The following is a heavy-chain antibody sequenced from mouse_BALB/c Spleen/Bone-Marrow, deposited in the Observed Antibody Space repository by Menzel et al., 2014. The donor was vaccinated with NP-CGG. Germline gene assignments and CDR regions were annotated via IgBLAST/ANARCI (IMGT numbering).Heavy chain of an antibody. CDR1: GDSITSGY. J-gene: IGHJ4*01. CDR3: ARSGSSGYHYYAMDY. CDR2: ISYSSST. V-gene: IGHV3-8*02. Sequence: EVHLVESGPSLVKPSQTLSLTSSVTGDSITSGYWNWIRKFPGNKLEYMGFISYSSSTYYNPSLKSRISITRDTSKNLYYLQLNSVTTEDSATYYCARSGSSGYHYYAMDYWGQGTSVTVSS. D-gene: IGHD3-1*01.